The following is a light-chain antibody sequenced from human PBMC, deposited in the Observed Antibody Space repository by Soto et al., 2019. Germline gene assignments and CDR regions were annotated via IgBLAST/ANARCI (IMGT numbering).Light chain of an antibody. V-gene: IGKV3-15*01. Sequence: EVEVPPSPATLSVSPGARATLSCRARQSVSSTLAWYQQQPGQAPRLVIYGASTRATGIPASFSGSGSGPQFTLTISSLQPEDFAVYYCQQYNNWPRTLGQGTKGDIK. J-gene: IGKJ1*01. CDR1: QSVSST. CDR2: GAS. CDR3: QQYNNWPRT.